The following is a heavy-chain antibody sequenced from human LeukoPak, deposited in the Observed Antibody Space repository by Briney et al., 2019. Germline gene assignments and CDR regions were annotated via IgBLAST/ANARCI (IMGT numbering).Heavy chain of an antibody. CDR1: GYTFTSYD. CDR3: ARGRGYSSSWRFWDYYYYMDV. Sequence: ASVKVSCKASGYTFTSYDINWVRQATGQGLEWMGWMNPNSGNTGYAQKFKGRVTMTRNTSISTAYMELSSLRSEDTAVYYCARGRGYSSSWRFWDYYYYMDVWGKGTTVTISS. V-gene: IGHV1-8*01. CDR2: MNPNSGNT. D-gene: IGHD6-13*01. J-gene: IGHJ6*03.